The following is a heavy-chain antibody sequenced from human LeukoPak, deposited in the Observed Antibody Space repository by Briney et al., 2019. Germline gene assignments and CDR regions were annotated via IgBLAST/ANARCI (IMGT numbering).Heavy chain of an antibody. Sequence: SETLSLTCTVSGGSLSSYYWSWIRQPPGKGLEWIGYIYYSGSTNYSPSLKSRVTISVDTSKNQFSLKLSSVTAADTAVYYCARTTEGYCRGRSCYSYYYYMDVWGKGTTVTVSS. CDR2: IYYSGST. CDR1: GGSLSSYY. V-gene: IGHV4-59*01. J-gene: IGHJ6*03. CDR3: ARTTEGYCRGRSCYSYYYYMDV. D-gene: IGHD2-15*01.